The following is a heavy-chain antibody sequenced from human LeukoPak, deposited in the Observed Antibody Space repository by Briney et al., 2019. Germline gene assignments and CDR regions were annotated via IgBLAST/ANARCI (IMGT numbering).Heavy chain of an antibody. J-gene: IGHJ4*02. CDR1: GFTFSSYW. CDR3: ARVGGEYSGGSWDYGFDY. D-gene: IGHD2-15*01. CDR2: IRQDGSEK. Sequence: PGGSLRLSCAASGFTFSSYWMSWVRQAPGKGLGGVANIRQDGSEKYYVDSVKGRFTISRDNAKNSLYLQMNSLRAEDTAVYYCARVGGEYSGGSWDYGFDYWGQGTLVTVSS. V-gene: IGHV3-7*01.